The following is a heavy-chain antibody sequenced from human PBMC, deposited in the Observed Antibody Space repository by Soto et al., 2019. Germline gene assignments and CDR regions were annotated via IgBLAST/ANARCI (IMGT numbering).Heavy chain of an antibody. CDR1: GGSISSYY. Sequence: TLSLTCTVSGGSISSYYWSWIRQPPGKGLGWIGYIYYSGSTNYNPSLKSRVTISVDTSKNQFSLKLSSVTAADTAMYYCAREGVSSSWYNYYGMDVWGQGTTVTVSS. J-gene: IGHJ6*02. CDR2: IYYSGST. D-gene: IGHD6-13*01. V-gene: IGHV4-59*01. CDR3: AREGVSSSWYNYYGMDV.